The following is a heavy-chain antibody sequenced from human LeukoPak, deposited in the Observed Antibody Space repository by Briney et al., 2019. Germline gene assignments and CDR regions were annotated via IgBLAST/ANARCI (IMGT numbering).Heavy chain of an antibody. CDR3: ARVLCISKGICYAFDI. CDR1: GTFISPYH. CDR2: MYLGGGS. V-gene: IGHV4-4*07. J-gene: IGHJ3*02. D-gene: IGHD6-13*01. Sequence: SETLSLTCTVSGTFISPYHWSWFRQSAGKGLEWIGLMYLGGGSNYNPSLKSRLTISPDNSKNQFSLRLSSVTAADTAVYYCARVLCISKGICYAFDIWGQGTTVVVSS.